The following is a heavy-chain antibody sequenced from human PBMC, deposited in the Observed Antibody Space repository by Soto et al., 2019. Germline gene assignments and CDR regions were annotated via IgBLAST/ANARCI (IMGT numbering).Heavy chain of an antibody. V-gene: IGHV4-59*08. CDR1: GGSISSYY. D-gene: IGHD3-10*01. CDR2: IYYSGST. CDR3: ARQSVGPYGSGSYFDY. J-gene: IGHJ4*02. Sequence: QVQLQESGPGLVKPSETLSLTCTVSGGSISSYYWSWIRQPPGKGLEWIGYIYYSGSTNYNPPLKIRVTISVDTSKNQFSLKLSSVTAADTAVYYCARQSVGPYGSGSYFDYWGQGTLVTVSS.